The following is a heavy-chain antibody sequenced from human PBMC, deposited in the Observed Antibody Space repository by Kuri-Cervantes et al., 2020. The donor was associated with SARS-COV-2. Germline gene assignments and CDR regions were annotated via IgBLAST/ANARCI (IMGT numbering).Heavy chain of an antibody. D-gene: IGHD1-26*01. V-gene: IGHV4-61*02. J-gene: IGHJ6*02. CDR1: GGSISSGSYY. CDR2: IYTSGST. CDR3: ARGTVGAPGGGMDV. Sequence: SETLSLTCTVSGGSISSGSYYWSWIRQPAGKGLEWIERIYTSGSTNYNPSLKSRVTISVDTSKNQFSLKLSSVTAADTAVYYCARGTVGAPGGGMDVWGQGTTVTVSS.